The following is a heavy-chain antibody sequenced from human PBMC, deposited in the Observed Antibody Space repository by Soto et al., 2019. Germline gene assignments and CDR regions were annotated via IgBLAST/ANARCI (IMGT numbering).Heavy chain of an antibody. CDR3: AKPPLGLIAAAGTGRVDYYYYYGMDV. J-gene: IGHJ6*02. CDR1: GFTFSSYA. Sequence: PGGSLRLSCAASGFTFSSYAMSWVRQAPGKGLEWVSAISGSGGSTYYADSVKGRFTISRDNSKNTLYLQMNSLRAEDTAVYYCAKPPLGLIAAAGTGRVDYYYYYGMDVWGQGTTVTVSS. CDR2: ISGSGGST. V-gene: IGHV3-23*01. D-gene: IGHD6-13*01.